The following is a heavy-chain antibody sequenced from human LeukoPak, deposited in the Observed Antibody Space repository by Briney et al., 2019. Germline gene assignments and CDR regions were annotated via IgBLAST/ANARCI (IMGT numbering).Heavy chain of an antibody. CDR2: IYYSGST. CDR1: GGSISSSSYY. J-gene: IGHJ3*02. V-gene: IGHV4-39*01. CDR3: ARRITMIVVVDAFDI. D-gene: IGHD3-22*01. Sequence: SETLSLTCTVSGGSISSSSYYWGWIRQPPGKGMEWIGSIYYSGSTYYNPSPKSRVTISVDTSKNQFSLKLSSVTAADTAVYYCARRITMIVVVDAFDIWGQGTMVTVSS.